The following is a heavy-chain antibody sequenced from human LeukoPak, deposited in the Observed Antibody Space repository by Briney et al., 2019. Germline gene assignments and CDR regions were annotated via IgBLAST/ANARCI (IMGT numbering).Heavy chain of an antibody. J-gene: IGHJ4*02. CDR1: GYTFTSYG. CDR3: ARGDYGDYVKLYFDY. Sequence: ASVKVSCKASGYTFTSYGISWVRQAPGQGLEWMGWIIAYNGNTNYAQKLQGRVTMTTDTSTSTAYMELRSLRSDDTAVYYCARGDYGDYVKLYFDYWGQGTLVTVSS. CDR2: IIAYNGNT. D-gene: IGHD4-17*01. V-gene: IGHV1-18*01.